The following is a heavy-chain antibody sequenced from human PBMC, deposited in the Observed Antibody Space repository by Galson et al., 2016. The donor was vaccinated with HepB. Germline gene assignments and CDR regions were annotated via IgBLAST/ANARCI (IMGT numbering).Heavy chain of an antibody. V-gene: IGHV3-48*02. Sequence: SLRLSCAASGFTFSRHSLTWVRQAPGKGLEWVSYIGSSSSPIYCADSVKGRFTISRDDAENSLYLQVNSLRDEDTAVYYCARGAVPGQYYFDYWGQGTLVTVSS. CDR3: ARGAVPGQYYFDY. D-gene: IGHD6-19*01. CDR2: IGSSSSPI. J-gene: IGHJ4*02. CDR1: GFTFSRHS.